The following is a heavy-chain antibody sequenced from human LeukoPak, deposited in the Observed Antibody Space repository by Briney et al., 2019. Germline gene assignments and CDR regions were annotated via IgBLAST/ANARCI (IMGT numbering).Heavy chain of an antibody. Sequence: SETLSLTCTVSGYSISSGYYWGWIRPPPGKGLEWIGSIYHSGSTYYNPSLKSRVTISVDTSKNHFSLKLSSVTAADTAVYYCASLQPDAFDIWGRGTMVTVSS. V-gene: IGHV4-38-2*02. CDR1: GYSISSGYY. CDR2: IYHSGST. D-gene: IGHD1-1*01. J-gene: IGHJ3*02. CDR3: ASLQPDAFDI.